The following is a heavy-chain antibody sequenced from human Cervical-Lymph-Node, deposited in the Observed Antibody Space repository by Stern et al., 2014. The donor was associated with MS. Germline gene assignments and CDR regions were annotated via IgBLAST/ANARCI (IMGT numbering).Heavy chain of an antibody. V-gene: IGHV1-69*09. D-gene: IGHD3-22*01. CDR1: GGTLNNYA. CDR2: IIPFLGIA. J-gene: IGHJ4*02. Sequence: QMQLVQSGAEVKKPGSSVKVYCKASGGTLNNYAVSWVRQAPGQGLEWIGKIIPFLGIANYAHKFQGRVTLTAAATTSYMEVSSLRSDDTAVYYCARSPDLYDSSGYYFDWGQGTLVTVSS. CDR3: ARSPDLYDSSGYYFD.